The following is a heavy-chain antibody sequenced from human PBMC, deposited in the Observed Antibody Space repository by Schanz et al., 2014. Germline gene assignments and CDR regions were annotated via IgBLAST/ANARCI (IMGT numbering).Heavy chain of an antibody. CDR1: GGTFSSFI. V-gene: IGHV1-69*08. Sequence: QVQLVQFGVEGKKPGPSGKFSGKASGGTFSSFIITWVGQPPGQGPEWMGRIIPILGIGNDAQKFQGRVTITADKSTSTAYMELSSLRSEDTAVYYCARERGVRGGGVWKVNWFDPWGQGTLVTVSS. CDR2: IIPILGIG. D-gene: IGHD3-10*01. CDR3: ARERGVRGGGVWKVNWFDP. J-gene: IGHJ5*02.